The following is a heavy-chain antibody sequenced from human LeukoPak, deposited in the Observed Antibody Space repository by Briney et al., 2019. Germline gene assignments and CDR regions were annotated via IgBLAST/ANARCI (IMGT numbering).Heavy chain of an antibody. CDR3: ATYSSGNGREFQH. D-gene: IGHD3-22*01. CDR2: IKQDGSET. J-gene: IGHJ1*01. CDR1: GFIFSNNW. V-gene: IGHV3-7*01. Sequence: GGSLRLSCAASGFIFSNNWMSWVRQAPGKGLEWVANIKQDGSETYYVDSVKGRVTISRDNAKNSVYLQMNSLRAEDTAVYYCATYSSGNGREFQHWGQGTLVTVSS.